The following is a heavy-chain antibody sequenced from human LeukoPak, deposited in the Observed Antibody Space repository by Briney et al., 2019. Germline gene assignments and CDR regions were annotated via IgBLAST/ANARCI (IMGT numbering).Heavy chain of an antibody. CDR1: GFTFSAYY. V-gene: IGHV3-11*01. Sequence: GRSLRLSCAASGFTFSAYYMSWIRQAPGKGLEWVSYISNSGSTVYYADSVKGRFTISRDNANNSLSLQMNSLRAEDTAVYYCAKHYYDSSGYYYDYYMDVWGKGTTVTVSS. CDR3: AKHYYDSSGYYYDYYMDV. CDR2: ISNSGSTV. J-gene: IGHJ6*03. D-gene: IGHD3-22*01.